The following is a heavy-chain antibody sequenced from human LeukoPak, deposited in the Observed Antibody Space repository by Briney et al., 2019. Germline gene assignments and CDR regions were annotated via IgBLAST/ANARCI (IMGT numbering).Heavy chain of an antibody. CDR2: IYPGDSDN. CDR3: GRHIAAARKTDY. V-gene: IGHV5-51*01. D-gene: IGHD6-13*01. CDR1: GYSFTSYW. Sequence: GEALKISFKGSGYSFTSYWIGWVRPVPGKGVEGVGIIYPGDSDNRYSPSLEGQVTISADKPISNAYLQWSSLRGADAAVYYCGRHIAAARKTDYWGQGTLVTVSS. J-gene: IGHJ4*02.